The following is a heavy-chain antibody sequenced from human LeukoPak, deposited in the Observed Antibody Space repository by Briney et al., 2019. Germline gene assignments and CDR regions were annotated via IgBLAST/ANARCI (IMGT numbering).Heavy chain of an antibody. CDR1: GFTFSVYS. Sequence: PGGSLRLSCAASGFTFSVYSMNWVRQAPGKGLEWVSSISTSSSYIYYADSVKGRFTISRDNAKNSLYLQMNSLRAEDTAVYYCAREGIPYYYDSSGYPLDYWGQGTLVTVSS. V-gene: IGHV3-21*01. CDR2: ISTSSSYI. J-gene: IGHJ4*02. CDR3: AREGIPYYYDSSGYPLDY. D-gene: IGHD3-22*01.